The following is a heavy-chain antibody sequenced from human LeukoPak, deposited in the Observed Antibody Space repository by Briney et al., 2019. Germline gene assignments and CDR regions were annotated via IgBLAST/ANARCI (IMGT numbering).Heavy chain of an antibody. J-gene: IGHJ3*02. D-gene: IGHD6-19*01. V-gene: IGHV4-59*01. Sequence: SETLSLTRTVSGGSISSYYWSWIRQPPGKGLEWIGYIYYSGSTNYNPSLKSRVTISVDTSKNQFSLRLSSVTAADTAVYYCATSEGIPVTGQAFDIWGEGTMVTVSS. CDR2: IYYSGST. CDR3: ATSEGIPVTGQAFDI. CDR1: GGSISSYY.